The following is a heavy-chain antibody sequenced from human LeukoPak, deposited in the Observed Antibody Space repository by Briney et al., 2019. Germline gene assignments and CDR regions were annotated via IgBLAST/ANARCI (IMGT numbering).Heavy chain of an antibody. D-gene: IGHD3-3*01. CDR3: ARAVDFWSGYPQPNWFDP. Sequence: GGSLRLSCAASGFTFSSYAMSWVRQAPGKGLEWVSAISGSGGSTYYADSVKGRFTISRDNSKNTLFLHMNSLRAEDTAVYYCARAVDFWSGYPQPNWFDPWGQGTLVTVSS. CDR2: ISGSGGST. V-gene: IGHV3-23*01. J-gene: IGHJ5*02. CDR1: GFTFSSYA.